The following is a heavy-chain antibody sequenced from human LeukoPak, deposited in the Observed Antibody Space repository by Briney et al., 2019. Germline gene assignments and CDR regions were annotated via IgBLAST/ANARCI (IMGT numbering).Heavy chain of an antibody. J-gene: IGHJ4*02. CDR1: GFTFSSYW. CDR3: AREVPVVVPAAPDY. V-gene: IGHV3-74*01. D-gene: IGHD2-2*01. CDR2: INSDGSST. Sequence: GGSLRLSCAASGFTFSSYWMHWVRQAPGKGLVWVSRINSDGSSTSYADSVKGRFTISRDNAKNTLYLQMNSLRAEDTAVYYCAREVPVVVPAAPDYWGQGTLVTVSS.